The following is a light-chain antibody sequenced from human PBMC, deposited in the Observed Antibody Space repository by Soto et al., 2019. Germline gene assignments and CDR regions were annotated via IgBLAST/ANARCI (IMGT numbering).Light chain of an antibody. Sequence: DIQMTQSPSTLSASVGDRVTITCRASQSISSWLAWYQQKPGKAPKLLIYKASSLESGVPSRFNGSGSGTEFTLTIRSLQPDDFATYYCQQYNSYWWTFGQGTKVEIK. CDR3: QQYNSYWWT. J-gene: IGKJ1*01. V-gene: IGKV1-5*03. CDR2: KAS. CDR1: QSISSW.